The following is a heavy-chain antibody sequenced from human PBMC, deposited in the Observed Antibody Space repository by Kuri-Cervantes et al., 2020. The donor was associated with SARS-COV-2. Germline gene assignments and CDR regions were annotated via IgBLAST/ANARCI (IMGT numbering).Heavy chain of an antibody. Sequence: SVKVSCKASGYTFTSYGISWVRQAPGQGLEWMGWISAYNGNTNYAQKLQGRVTMTTDTSTSTAYMELRSLRSDDTAVYYCARAQSITFGGVIVIWTYYFDCWGQGTLVTVSS. CDR3: ARAQSITFGGVIVIWTYYFDC. D-gene: IGHD3-16*02. CDR2: ISAYNGNT. J-gene: IGHJ4*02. V-gene: IGHV1-18*01. CDR1: GYTFTSYG.